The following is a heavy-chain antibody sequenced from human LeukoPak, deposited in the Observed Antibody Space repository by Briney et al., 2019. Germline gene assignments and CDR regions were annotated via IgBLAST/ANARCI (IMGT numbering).Heavy chain of an antibody. Sequence: GGSLRRSGAAYGFTFSGSTMHWVRQASGKGLEWFGRIRSKANNYATAYATSVKGRFNLSRDDSKNAEYLEMNSLKAEDTAVYYCIRGAASGSYYGFDVWGQGATVTVSS. V-gene: IGHV3-73*01. D-gene: IGHD1-26*01. J-gene: IGHJ6*02. CDR1: GFTFSGST. CDR2: IRSKANNYAT. CDR3: IRGAASGSYYGFDV.